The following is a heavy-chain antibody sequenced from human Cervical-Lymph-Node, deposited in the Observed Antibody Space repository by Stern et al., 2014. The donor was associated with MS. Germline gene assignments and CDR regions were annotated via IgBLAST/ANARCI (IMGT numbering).Heavy chain of an antibody. V-gene: IGHV5-51*04. Sequence: EVQLVESGAEVKKPGESLKISCEGSGFSFTTHWIAWVRQMPGEGLEWMGIIYPGDSDTRYSPSLQGRVTIPADQPTNTPYPQWNSLTASDTAMYYCAKARYVQALSDAFDIWGQGTMVTVSS. CDR2: IYPGDSDT. J-gene: IGHJ3*02. D-gene: IGHD2-2*01. CDR3: AKARYVQALSDAFDI. CDR1: GFSFTTHW.